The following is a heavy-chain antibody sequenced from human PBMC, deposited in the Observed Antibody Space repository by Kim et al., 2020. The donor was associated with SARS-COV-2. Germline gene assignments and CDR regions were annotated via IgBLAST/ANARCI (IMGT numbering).Heavy chain of an antibody. CDR2: INHSGST. J-gene: IGHJ4*02. V-gene: IGHV4-34*01. CDR1: GGSFSGYY. CDR3: ARGHPLRKMSSSWYSVSAHGTYYFDY. D-gene: IGHD6-13*01. Sequence: SETLSLTCAVYGGSFSGYYWSWIRQPPGKGLEWIGEINHSGSTNYNPSLKSRVTISVDTSKNQFSLKLSSVTAADTAVYYCARGHPLRKMSSSWYSVSAHGTYYFDYWGQGTLVTVSS.